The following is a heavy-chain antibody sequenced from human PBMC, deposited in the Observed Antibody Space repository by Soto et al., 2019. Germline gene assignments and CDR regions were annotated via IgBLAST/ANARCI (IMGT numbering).Heavy chain of an antibody. CDR3: AREDYYGSGSNIYYYYGMDV. CDR1: GDSVSSNSAA. V-gene: IGHV6-1*01. Sequence: TLSLTCAISGDSVSSNSAAWNWIRQSPSRGLEWLGRTYYRSKWYNDYAVSVKSRITINPDTSKNQFSLQLNSVTPEDTAVYYCAREDYYGSGSNIYYYYGMDVGGQGTSVTVS. CDR2: TYYRSKWYN. J-gene: IGHJ6*02. D-gene: IGHD3-10*01.